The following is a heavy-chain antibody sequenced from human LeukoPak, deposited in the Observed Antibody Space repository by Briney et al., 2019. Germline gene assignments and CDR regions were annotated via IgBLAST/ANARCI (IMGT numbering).Heavy chain of an antibody. Sequence: GGSLRLSCAASGFTFSSYAMSWVRQAPGKGLEWVSTISGSGGSTYYADSVKGQFTISRDNSKNTLYLQMTSLISEDTAVYYCARVMGRYCSSTSCYVDYWGQGTLVTVSS. V-gene: IGHV3-23*01. D-gene: IGHD2-2*01. CDR1: GFTFSSYA. J-gene: IGHJ4*02. CDR2: ISGSGGST. CDR3: ARVMGRYCSSTSCYVDY.